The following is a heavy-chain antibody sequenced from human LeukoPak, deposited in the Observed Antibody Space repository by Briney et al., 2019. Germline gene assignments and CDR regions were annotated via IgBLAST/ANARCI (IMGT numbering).Heavy chain of an antibody. CDR1: GFTFSSYW. CDR2: INSDGSST. D-gene: IGHD6-19*01. J-gene: IGHJ3*02. V-gene: IGHV3-74*01. CDR3: ARVGRGSSGWYKGAFDI. Sequence: PGGSLRLSCAASGFTFSSYWMHWVRQAPGKGLVWVSRINSDGSSTSYADSVKGRFTISRDNAKNTLYLQMNSLRAEDTAVYYCARVGRGSSGWYKGAFDIWGQGTMVTVSS.